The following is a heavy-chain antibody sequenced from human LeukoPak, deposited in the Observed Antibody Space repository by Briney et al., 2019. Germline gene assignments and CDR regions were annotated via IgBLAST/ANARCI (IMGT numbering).Heavy chain of an antibody. CDR2: INPSGGST. CDR3: ARRAAGKPLYYYYYMDV. V-gene: IGHV1-46*01. D-gene: IGHD6-13*01. Sequence: ASVKVSCKASGYTFTSYYMHWVRQAPGQGLEWMGIINPSGGSTSYAQKFQGRVTMTRDMSTSTVYMELSSLRSEDTAVYYCARRAAGKPLYYYYYMDVWGKGTTVTVSS. J-gene: IGHJ6*03. CDR1: GYTFTSYY.